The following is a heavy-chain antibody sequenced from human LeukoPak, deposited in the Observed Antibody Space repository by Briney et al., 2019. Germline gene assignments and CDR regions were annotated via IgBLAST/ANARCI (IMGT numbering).Heavy chain of an antibody. CDR2: ISGSGGST. Sequence: GGSLRLSCAASGFTFSSYGMSWVRQAPGKGLEWVSAISGSGGSTYYADSVKGRFTISRDNSKNTLYLQMNSLRAEDTAVYYCAKLPIDWYYYYYMDVWGKGTTVTISS. D-gene: IGHD3-9*01. J-gene: IGHJ6*03. CDR1: GFTFSSYG. CDR3: AKLPIDWYYYYYMDV. V-gene: IGHV3-23*01.